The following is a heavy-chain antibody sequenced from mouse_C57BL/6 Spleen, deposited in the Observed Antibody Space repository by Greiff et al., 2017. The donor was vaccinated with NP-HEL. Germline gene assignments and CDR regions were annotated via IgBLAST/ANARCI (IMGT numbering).Heavy chain of an antibody. CDR1: GYTFTSSG. Sequence: VQLQQSGAELARPGASVKLSCKASGYTFTSSGISWVKQRTGPGLEWIGEIYPRSGNTYYNEKFKGKATLTADKCSSTSYSELRSRTSEDSAVYFCAREELGRGGAMDYWGQGTSVTVSS. CDR2: IYPRSGNT. V-gene: IGHV1-81*01. D-gene: IGHD4-1*01. CDR3: AREELGRGGAMDY. J-gene: IGHJ4*01.